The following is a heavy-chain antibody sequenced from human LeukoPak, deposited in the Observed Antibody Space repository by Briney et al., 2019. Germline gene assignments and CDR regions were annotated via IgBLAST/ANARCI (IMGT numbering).Heavy chain of an antibody. CDR3: ARKRSYYYDSSGYFDY. V-gene: IGHV1-69*04. D-gene: IGHD3-22*01. CDR2: IIPTLGIA. CDR1: GGTFSSYA. J-gene: IGHJ4*02. Sequence: SVKVSCKASGGTFSSYAISWVRQAPGQGLEWMGRIIPTLGIANYAQKFQGRVTITADKSTSTAYMELSSLRSEDTAVYYCARKRSYYYDSSGYFDYWGQGTLVTVSS.